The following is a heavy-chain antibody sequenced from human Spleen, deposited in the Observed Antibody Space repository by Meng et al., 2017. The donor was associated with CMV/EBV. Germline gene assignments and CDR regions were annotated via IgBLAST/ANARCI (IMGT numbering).Heavy chain of an antibody. J-gene: IGHJ6*02. D-gene: IGHD3-22*01. CDR3: ARDINYYDSSGYYGYYGMDV. V-gene: IGHV1-69*05. Sequence: SVKVSCKASGGTFSSYAISWVRQAPGQGLEWMGGIIPIFGTANYAQKFQGRVSITTDESTSTAYMELSSLRSEDTAVYCCARDINYYDSSGYYGYYGMDVWGQGTTVTVSS. CDR2: IIPIFGTA. CDR1: GGTFSSYA.